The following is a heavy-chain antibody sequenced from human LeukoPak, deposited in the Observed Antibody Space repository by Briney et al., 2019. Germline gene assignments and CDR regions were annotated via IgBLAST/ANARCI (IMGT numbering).Heavy chain of an antibody. CDR3: ATSYGSGSYGH. CDR1: GFTFTSYS. V-gene: IGHV3-23*01. CDR2: TSDRGDYT. Sequence: GGSLRLSCAASGFTFTSYSMSWVRQAPGKGLEWVSGTSDRGDYTYYADSVKGRFTISRDSSKNTLFLQMNSLSTEDTAVYYCATSYGSGSYGHWGQGTLVTVSS. J-gene: IGHJ4*02. D-gene: IGHD3-10*01.